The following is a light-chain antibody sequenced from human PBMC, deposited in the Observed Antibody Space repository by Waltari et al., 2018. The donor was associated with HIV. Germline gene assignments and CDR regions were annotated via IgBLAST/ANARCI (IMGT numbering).Light chain of an antibody. V-gene: IGLV2-23*01. CDR1: SSDTGNYNL. CDR3: CAYAGGLE. Sequence: QSALTQPASVSGSPGQSITISCTGTSSDTGNYNLVSWYQLYPGKAPKLIIYEDNKRPSGASNRFSGSKSADTASLTISGLQAEDEADYYCCAYAGGLEFGGGTKLTVL. J-gene: IGLJ2*01. CDR2: EDN.